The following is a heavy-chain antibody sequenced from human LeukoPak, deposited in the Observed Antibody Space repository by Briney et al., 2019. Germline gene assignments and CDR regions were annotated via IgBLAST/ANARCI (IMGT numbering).Heavy chain of an antibody. D-gene: IGHD3-10*01. CDR1: SGSLSGYY. V-gene: IGHV4-34*01. Sequence: PSETLSLTCAVYSGSLSGYYWCWIRQPPGKGLEWIGEIDHSGSTNYNPSLKSRLTISLDTSKNQFSLKLSSVTAADTAVYYCARDGWASYGPKPIDYWGQGTLVTVSS. J-gene: IGHJ4*02. CDR3: ARDGWASYGPKPIDY. CDR2: IDHSGST.